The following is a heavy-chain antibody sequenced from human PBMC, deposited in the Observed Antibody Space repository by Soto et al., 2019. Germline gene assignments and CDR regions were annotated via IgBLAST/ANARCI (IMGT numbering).Heavy chain of an antibody. CDR2: IFFSGNT. Sequence: QVQLQESGPGLLKPSQTLSLTCTVSGGSILNGGHYWTWIRHHPGKGLEWIGRIFFSGNTHYNPAPQSRLSFSLGTAKHPFSLTLPSVTAAAKDIYYCARDKYGGMRDVWGPGTLVTVSS. V-gene: IGHV4-31*03. J-gene: IGHJ4*02. CDR1: GGSILNGGHY. CDR3: ARDKYGGMRDV. D-gene: IGHD2-15*01.